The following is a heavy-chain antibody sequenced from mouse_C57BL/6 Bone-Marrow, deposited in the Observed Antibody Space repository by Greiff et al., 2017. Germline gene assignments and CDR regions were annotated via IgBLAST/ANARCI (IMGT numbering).Heavy chain of an antibody. CDR3: TLITTVVAPYYFDY. J-gene: IGHJ2*01. Sequence: EVMLVESGAELVRPAASVKLSCTASGFNIKDDYMHWVKQRPEQGLEWIGWIDPENGDTEYASKFQGKATITADTSSNTAYLQLSSLTSEDTAVYYCTLITTVVAPYYFDYWGQGTTLTVSS. D-gene: IGHD1-1*01. CDR1: GFNIKDDY. CDR2: IDPENGDT. V-gene: IGHV14-4*01.